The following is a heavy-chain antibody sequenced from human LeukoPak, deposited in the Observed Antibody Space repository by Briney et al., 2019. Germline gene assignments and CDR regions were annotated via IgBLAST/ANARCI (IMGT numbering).Heavy chain of an antibody. CDR2: IIPIFGTA. V-gene: IGHV1-69*13. Sequence: SVKVSFRASGGTFSSYAISWVRQAPGQGLEWMGGIIPIFGTANYAQKFQGRVTITADESTSTAYMELSSLRSEDTAVYYCARDLSDYYDSSGYWGQGTLVTVSS. D-gene: IGHD3-22*01. CDR3: ARDLSDYYDSSGY. J-gene: IGHJ4*02. CDR1: GGTFSSYA.